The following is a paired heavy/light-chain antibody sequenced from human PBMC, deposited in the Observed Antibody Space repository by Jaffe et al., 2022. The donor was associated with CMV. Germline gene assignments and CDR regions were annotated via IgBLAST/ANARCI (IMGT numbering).Heavy chain of an antibody. CDR2: IKSKTDGGTT. CDR3: TTAPDQPYYRGYFDWFDFVHADY. J-gene: IGHJ4*02. CDR1: GFTFSNAW. V-gene: IGHV3-15*01. D-gene: IGHD3-9*01. Sequence: EVQLVESGGGLVKPGGSLRLSCAASGFTFSNAWMSWVRQAPGKGLEWVGRIKSKTDGGTTDYAAPVKGRFTISRDDSKNTLYLQMNSLKTEDTAVYYCTTAPDQPYYRGYFDWFDFVHADYWGQGTLVTVSS.
Light chain of an antibody. J-gene: IGKJ2*01. CDR1: QGISSY. Sequence: IQLTQSPSSLSASVGDRVTITCRASQGISSYLAWYQQKPGKAPKLLIYAASTLQSGVPSRFSGSGSGTDFTLTISSLQPEDFATYYCQQLNSYPFSFGQGTKLEIK. V-gene: IGKV1-9*01. CDR3: QQLNSYPFS. CDR2: AAS.